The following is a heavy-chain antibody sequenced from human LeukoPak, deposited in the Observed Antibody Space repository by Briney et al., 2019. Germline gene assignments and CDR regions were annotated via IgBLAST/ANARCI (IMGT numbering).Heavy chain of an antibody. D-gene: IGHD5-18*01. CDR2: INHGGST. Sequence: PQTRSPTSAADGGSSSGYYSSWIRQSPGKGLEWNGEINHGGSTKFNPTLKSRATISVETSKVQFSLKVNSVIAADTAVYYCTRGPPSRGYSYGPARDGLDVWGKGTTVTVSS. CDR3: TRGPPSRGYSYGPARDGLDV. CDR1: GGSSSGYY. V-gene: IGHV4-34*01. J-gene: IGHJ6*04.